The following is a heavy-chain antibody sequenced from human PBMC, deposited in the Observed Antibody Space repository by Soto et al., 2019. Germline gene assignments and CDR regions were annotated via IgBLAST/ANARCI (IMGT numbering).Heavy chain of an antibody. CDR2: IYHSGSS. J-gene: IGHJ4*02. D-gene: IGHD2-8*01. V-gene: IGHV4-39*01. CDR3: ARQDWMVYVIDY. Sequence: SETLSLTCTVSGGSISSGGYYWSWIRQHPGKGLEWIGSIYHSGSSYYNSSLKSRVTISVDTSKNQFSLKLSSVTAADTAVYYCARQDWMVYVIDYWGQGILVTVSS. CDR1: GGSISSGGYY.